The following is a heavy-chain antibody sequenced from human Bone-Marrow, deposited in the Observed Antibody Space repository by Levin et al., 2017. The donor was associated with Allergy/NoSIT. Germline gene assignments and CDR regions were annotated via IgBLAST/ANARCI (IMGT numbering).Heavy chain of an antibody. V-gene: IGHV4-31*03. CDR3: ARFNGYDFDY. D-gene: IGHD5-12*01. CDR2: IYYSGNT. CDR1: GGSISGGGYY. J-gene: IGHJ4*02. Sequence: SETLSLTCTVSGGSISGGGYYWSWIRKHPGKGLEWIGYIYYSGNTYYNPSLKSRVIISVVTSKNQLSLKLTSVTVADTAVYYCARFNGYDFDYWGQGTLVTVSS.